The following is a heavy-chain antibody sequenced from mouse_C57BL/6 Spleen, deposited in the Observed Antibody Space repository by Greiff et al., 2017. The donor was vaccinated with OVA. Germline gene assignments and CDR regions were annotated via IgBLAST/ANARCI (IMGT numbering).Heavy chain of an antibody. CDR1: GYTFTSYW. CDR3: ARGYDGGYAMDY. CDR2: IHPNSGST. Sequence: QVQLQQPGAELVKPGASVKLSCKASGYTFTSYWMHWVKQRPGQGLEWIGMIHPNSGSTNYNEKFKSKATLTVDKSSSTAYMQLSSLTSEDSAVYYCARGYDGGYAMDYWGQGTSVTVSS. D-gene: IGHD2-2*01. V-gene: IGHV1-64*01. J-gene: IGHJ4*01.